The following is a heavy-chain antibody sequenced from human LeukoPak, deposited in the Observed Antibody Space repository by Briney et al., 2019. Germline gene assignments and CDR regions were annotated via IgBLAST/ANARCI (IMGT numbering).Heavy chain of an antibody. CDR2: ISGDGGST. CDR1: GFTFSSYS. CDR3: AKRPDCSTTNCFRFEY. Sequence: GGSLRLSCAASGFTFSSYSMNWVRQAPGKGLEWVSSISGDGGSTYYAESVKGRFTISRDNSKNTLYLQMNCLRAEDTAVYYCAKRPDCSTTNCFRFEYWGQGTLVTVSS. V-gene: IGHV3-23*01. J-gene: IGHJ4*02. D-gene: IGHD2-2*01.